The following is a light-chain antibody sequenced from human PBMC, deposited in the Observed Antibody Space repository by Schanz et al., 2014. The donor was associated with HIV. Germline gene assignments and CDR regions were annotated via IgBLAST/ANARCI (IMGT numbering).Light chain of an antibody. CDR1: QDISIS. CDR3: QQYNSFSST. J-gene: IGKJ2*01. V-gene: IGKV1-39*01. Sequence: DIQVTQSPSSLSASVGDRVTITCRASQDISISLNWYQQKPGKAPQLLIYASSLLHTGVPSRFSGSGSGTEFALTISSLQPDDFATYYCQQYNSFSSTFGQGTKLEIK. CDR2: ASS.